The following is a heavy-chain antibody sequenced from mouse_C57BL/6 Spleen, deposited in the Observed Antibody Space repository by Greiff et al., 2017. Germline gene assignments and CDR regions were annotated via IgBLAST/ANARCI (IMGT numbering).Heavy chain of an antibody. CDR2: ISSGGSYT. CDR3: ARQDDYDGTFAY. V-gene: IGHV5-6*01. CDR1: GFTFSSYG. Sequence: EVKVVESGGDLVKPGGSLKLSCAASGFTFSSYGMSWVRQTPDKRLEWVATISSGGSYTYYPDSVKGRFTISRDNAKNTLYLQMSSLKSEDTAMYYCARQDDYDGTFAYWGQGTLVTVSA. J-gene: IGHJ3*01. D-gene: IGHD2-4*01.